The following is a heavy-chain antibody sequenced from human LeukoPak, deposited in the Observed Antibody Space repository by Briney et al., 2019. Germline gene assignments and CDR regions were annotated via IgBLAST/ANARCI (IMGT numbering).Heavy chain of an antibody. V-gene: IGHV3-43D*03. J-gene: IGHJ4*02. CDR2: ISWDGGST. CDR1: GFTFDDYA. CDR3: AKDRAKDYYDSSGYYDY. Sequence: GGSLRLSCAAFGFTFDDYAMRWVRQAPGKGLEWVSLISWDGGSTYYADSVKGRFTISRDNSKNSLYLQMNSLRAEDTALYYCAKDRAKDYYDSSGYYDYWGQGTLVTVSS. D-gene: IGHD3-22*01.